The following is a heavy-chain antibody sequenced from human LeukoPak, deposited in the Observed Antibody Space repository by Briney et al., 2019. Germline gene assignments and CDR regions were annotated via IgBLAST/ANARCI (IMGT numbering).Heavy chain of an antibody. J-gene: IGHJ5*02. CDR1: GYTFTSYD. CDR3: ARGPRIANFGVVIMYWFDP. CDR2: MNPNSGNT. D-gene: IGHD3-3*01. Sequence: ASVKVSCKASGYTFTSYDINWVRQATGQGLEWMGWMNPNSGNTGYAQKFQGRVTMTRNTSISTAYMELSSLRSEDTAVYYCARGPRIANFGVVIMYWFDPWGQGTLVTVSS. V-gene: IGHV1-8*01.